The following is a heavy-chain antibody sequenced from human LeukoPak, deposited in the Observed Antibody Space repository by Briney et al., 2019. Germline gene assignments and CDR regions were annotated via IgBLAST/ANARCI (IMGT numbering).Heavy chain of an antibody. D-gene: IGHD2-15*01. V-gene: IGHV1-2*02. Sequence: GASVKVSCKASGYTFTGHYMHWVRQAPGQGLEWMGWINPKSGGTDYAQRFQGRVTMTRDASISTAYMELRSLRSDDTAVYYCARGIIGYYFDYWGQGTLVTVSS. CDR3: ARGIIGYYFDY. CDR2: INPKSGGT. J-gene: IGHJ4*02. CDR1: GYTFTGHY.